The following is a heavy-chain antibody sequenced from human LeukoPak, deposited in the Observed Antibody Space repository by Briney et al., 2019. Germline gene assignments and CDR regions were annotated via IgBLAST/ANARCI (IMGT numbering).Heavy chain of an antibody. V-gene: IGHV3-23*01. CDR2: ISGSGGRT. Sequence: GGSLRLSCAASGFTFSKNWMSWVRQGPGKGLDWVSSISGSGGRTYYAASVKGRFTISRDNSKSTLYLQMNSLRAEDTAVYYCAKGYDILAAYALGFDYWGQGTLVTVSS. CDR3: AKGYDILAAYALGFDY. D-gene: IGHD3-9*01. CDR1: GFTFSKNW. J-gene: IGHJ4*02.